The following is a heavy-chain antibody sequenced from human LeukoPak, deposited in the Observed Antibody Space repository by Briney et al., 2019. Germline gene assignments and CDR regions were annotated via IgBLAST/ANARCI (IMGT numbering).Heavy chain of an antibody. D-gene: IGHD6-6*01. CDR1: GFTFSDYY. V-gene: IGHV3-11*04. CDR2: ISSSGSTI. CDR3: ARTITNKGSSSRRGTLRY. Sequence: GGSLRLSCAASGFTFSDYYMSWIRQAPGKGLEWVSYISSSGSTIYYADSVKGRFTISRDNAKNSLYLQMNSLRAEDTAVYYCARTITNKGSSSRRGTLRYWGQGTLVTVSS. J-gene: IGHJ4*02.